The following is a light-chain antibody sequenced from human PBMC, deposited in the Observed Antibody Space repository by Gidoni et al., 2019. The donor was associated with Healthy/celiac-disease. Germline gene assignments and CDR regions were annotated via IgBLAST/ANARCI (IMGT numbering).Light chain of an antibody. Sequence: DIVMTQSPLSLPVTPGEPASISCRPSQSLLHSNGYYYLDWYLQKPGQSPQLLIYLGSNRASGVPDRFSGSGSGTDFTLKISRVEAEDVGVYYCMQALQTPPFTFGPGTKVDIK. J-gene: IGKJ3*01. V-gene: IGKV2-28*01. CDR1: QSLLHSNGYYY. CDR3: MQALQTPPFT. CDR2: LGS.